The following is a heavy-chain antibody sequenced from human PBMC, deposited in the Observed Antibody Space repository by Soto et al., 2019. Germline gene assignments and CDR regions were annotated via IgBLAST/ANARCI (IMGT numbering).Heavy chain of an antibody. V-gene: IGHV4-31*03. D-gene: IGHD3-10*01. Sequence: PSETLSLTCTVSGGSISSGGYYWNWIRQHPGKGLEWIGYIYYIGSTYYNPSLKSRVTISLDTSKNQFSLKLSSVTAADTAVYYCARPERGGSGSYVMDVWGQGTTVTVSS. CDR2: IYYIGST. J-gene: IGHJ6*02. CDR3: ARPERGGSGSYVMDV. CDR1: GGSISSGGYY.